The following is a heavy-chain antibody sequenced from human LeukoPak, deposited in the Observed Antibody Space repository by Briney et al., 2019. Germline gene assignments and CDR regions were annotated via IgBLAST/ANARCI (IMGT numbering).Heavy chain of an antibody. CDR2: ISGSGGST. V-gene: IGHV3-23*01. CDR3: ARAGGSGTYYTVDY. J-gene: IGHJ4*02. CDR1: GFTFSTYA. Sequence: GGSLRLSCAAAGFTFSTYAMTWVRQAPGSGLEWVTGISGSGGSTYHADSVKGRFTISRDNAKNSLFLQMNSLRVEDTAVYYCARAGGSGTYYTVDYWGQGTLVTVSS. D-gene: IGHD3-10*01.